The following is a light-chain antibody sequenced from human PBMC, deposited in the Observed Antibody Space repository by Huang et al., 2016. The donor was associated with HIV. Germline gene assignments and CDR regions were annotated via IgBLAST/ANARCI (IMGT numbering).Light chain of an antibody. Sequence: EIVMTQSPATLSVSPGERATLSCRASQSVISNLAWPQQKPGQAPRLLIYGASTRSTGIPARFSGSVSWTEFTLTISSLQSEDFAVYYCQQYNNWPPLTFGGGTKVEIK. V-gene: IGKV3-15*01. CDR1: QSVISN. CDR2: GAS. J-gene: IGKJ4*01. CDR3: QQYNNWPPLT.